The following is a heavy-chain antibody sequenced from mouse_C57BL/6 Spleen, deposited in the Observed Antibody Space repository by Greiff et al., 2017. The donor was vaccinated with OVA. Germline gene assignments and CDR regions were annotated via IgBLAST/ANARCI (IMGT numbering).Heavy chain of an antibody. CDR3: ARRDYGSWYYFDY. D-gene: IGHD1-1*01. Sequence: QVQLQQSGAELMKPGASVKLSCKATGYTFTGYWIEWVKQRPGHGLEWIGEILPGSGSTNYNEKFKGKATLTADTSSNTAYMQLSSLTTEDSAIYYCARRDYGSWYYFDYWGQGTTLTVSS. CDR2: ILPGSGST. V-gene: IGHV1-9*01. CDR1: GYTFTGYW. J-gene: IGHJ2*01.